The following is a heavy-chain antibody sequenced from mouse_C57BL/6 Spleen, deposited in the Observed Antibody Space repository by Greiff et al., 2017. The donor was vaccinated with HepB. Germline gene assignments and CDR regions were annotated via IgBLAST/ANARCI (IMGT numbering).Heavy chain of an antibody. CDR3: AKRTTEGYYAMDY. D-gene: IGHD1-1*01. V-gene: IGHV2-9*01. CDR2: IWGGGST. J-gene: IGHJ4*01. Sequence: VHLVESGPGLVAPSQSLSITCTVSGFSLTSYGVDWVRQPPGKGLEWLGVIWGGGSTNYNSALMSRLSISKDNSKSQVFVKMNSLQTDDTAMYYCAKRTTEGYYAMDYWGQGTSVTVSS. CDR1: GFSLTSYG.